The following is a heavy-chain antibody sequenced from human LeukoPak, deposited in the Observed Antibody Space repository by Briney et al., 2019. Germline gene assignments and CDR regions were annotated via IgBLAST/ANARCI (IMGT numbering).Heavy chain of an antibody. CDR2: INPNSGGT. CDR3: ARWIVHRLVAAGSLDY. CDR1: GYTFTGYY. V-gene: IGHV1-2*02. J-gene: IGHJ4*02. D-gene: IGHD2-15*01. Sequence: GASVKVSCKASGYTFTGYYMHWVRQAPGQGLEWMGWINPNSGGTNYAQKLQGRVTMTRDTSISTAYMELSRLRSDDTAVYYCARWIVHRLVAAGSLDYWGQGTLVTVSS.